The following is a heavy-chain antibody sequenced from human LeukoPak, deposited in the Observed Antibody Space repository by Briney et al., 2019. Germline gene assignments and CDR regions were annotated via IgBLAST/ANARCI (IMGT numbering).Heavy chain of an antibody. CDR1: GGTFSSYA. V-gene: IGHV1-69*06. Sequence: SVKVSCKASGGTFSSYAISWVRQAPGQGLEWMGGIIPIFGTANYAQKFQGRVTITADKSTSTAYMELSSLRSEDTAVYYCARVYYYDTATGAFDIWGQGTMVTVSS. CDR2: IIPIFGTA. D-gene: IGHD3-22*01. CDR3: ARVYYYDTATGAFDI. J-gene: IGHJ3*02.